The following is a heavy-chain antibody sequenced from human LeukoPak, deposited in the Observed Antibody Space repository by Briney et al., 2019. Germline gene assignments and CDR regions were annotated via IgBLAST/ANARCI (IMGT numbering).Heavy chain of an antibody. V-gene: IGHV1-69*13. D-gene: IGHD2-2*01. J-gene: IGHJ4*02. CDR3: AGYCSSTSCYDSGY. CDR2: IIPIFGTA. CDR1: GGTFSSYA. Sequence: ASVKVSCKASGGTFSSYAISWVRQAPGQGLEWMGGIIPIFGTANYAQKFQGRVTITADESTSTAYMELSSLRSEDTAVYYCAGYCSSTSCYDSGYWGQGTLVTVSS.